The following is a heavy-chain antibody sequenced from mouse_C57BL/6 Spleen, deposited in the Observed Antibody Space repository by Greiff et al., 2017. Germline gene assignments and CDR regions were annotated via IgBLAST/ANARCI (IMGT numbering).Heavy chain of an antibody. Sequence: QVQLKQPGAELVKPGASVKLSCKASGYTFTSYWMHWVKQRPGQGLEWIGMIHPNSGSTNYNEKFKSKATLTVDKSSSTAYMQLSSLTSEDSAVYYCARELGRAYYAMDYWGQGTSVTVSS. CDR2: IHPNSGST. D-gene: IGHD4-1*01. V-gene: IGHV1-64*01. J-gene: IGHJ4*01. CDR3: ARELGRAYYAMDY. CDR1: GYTFTSYW.